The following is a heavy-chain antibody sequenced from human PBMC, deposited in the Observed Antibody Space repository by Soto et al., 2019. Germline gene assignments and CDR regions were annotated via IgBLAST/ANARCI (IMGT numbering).Heavy chain of an antibody. CDR2: IYYSGST. CDR3: ARDIRSSGWYGRWFDP. D-gene: IGHD6-13*01. Sequence: QVQLQESGPGLVKPSQTLSLTCTVSGGSISSGGYYWSWIRQHPGKSLEWIGYIYYSGSTYYNPSLKSRVTISVGMSKKQFCLKQSSVTAADTVVYYCARDIRSSGWYGRWFDPWGQGTLVTVSS. J-gene: IGHJ5*02. V-gene: IGHV4-31*03. CDR1: GGSISSGGYY.